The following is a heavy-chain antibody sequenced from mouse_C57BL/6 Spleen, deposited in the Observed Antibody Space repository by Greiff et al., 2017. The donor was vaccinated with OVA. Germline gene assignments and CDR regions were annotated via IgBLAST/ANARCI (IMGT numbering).Heavy chain of an antibody. Sequence: EVTLVESGGGLVKPGGSLKLSCAASGFTFSDYGMHWVRQAPEKGLEWVAYISSGSSTIYYADTVKGRFTISRDNAKNTLFLQMTSLRSEDTAMYYCARLLRSPMDYWGQGTSVTVSS. V-gene: IGHV5-17*01. CDR1: GFTFSDYG. D-gene: IGHD1-1*01. J-gene: IGHJ4*01. CDR3: ARLLRSPMDY. CDR2: ISSGSSTI.